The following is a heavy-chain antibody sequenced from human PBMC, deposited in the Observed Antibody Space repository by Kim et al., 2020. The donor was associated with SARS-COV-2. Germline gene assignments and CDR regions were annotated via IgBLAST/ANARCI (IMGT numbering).Heavy chain of an antibody. Sequence: SETLSLTCTVSGGSISSSSYYWGWIRQPPGKGLEWIGSIYYSGSTYYNPSLKSRVTISVDTSKNQFSLKLSSVTAADTAVYYCARPKTAVFMVRGVLWFDPWGQGTLVTVSS. J-gene: IGHJ5*02. V-gene: IGHV4-39*01. CDR1: GGSISSSSYY. CDR2: IYYSGST. D-gene: IGHD3-10*01. CDR3: ARPKTAVFMVRGVLWFDP.